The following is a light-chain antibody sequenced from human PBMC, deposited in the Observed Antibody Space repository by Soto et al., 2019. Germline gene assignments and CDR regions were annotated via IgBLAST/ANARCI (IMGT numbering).Light chain of an antibody. CDR3: QQYNTWPPDRT. V-gene: IGKV3-15*01. CDR2: GAS. J-gene: IGKJ1*01. CDR1: QSVGSN. Sequence: EIVMTQSPATLSVSPGERATLSCRASQSVGSNLAWYQQKPGQAPRLLIYGASTRATGIPARFSGRGSGTEFTLNISSLQSEDFAISFCQQYNTWPPDRTFGQGTKVEIK.